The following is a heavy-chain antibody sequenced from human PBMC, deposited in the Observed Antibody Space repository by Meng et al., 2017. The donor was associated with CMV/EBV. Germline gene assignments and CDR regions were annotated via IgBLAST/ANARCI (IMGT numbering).Heavy chain of an antibody. J-gene: IGHJ3*02. CDR2: ISSSGSTI. CDR1: GFTFDDYT. D-gene: IGHD5-24*01. Sequence: GGSLRLSCAASGFTFDDYTMHWVRQAPGKGLEWVSYISSSGSTIYYADSVKGRFTISRDNAKNSLYLQMNSLRAEDTAVYYCASRSPYGEMATVFDAFDIWGQGTMVTVSS. CDR3: ASRSPYGEMATVFDAFDI. V-gene: IGHV3-48*03.